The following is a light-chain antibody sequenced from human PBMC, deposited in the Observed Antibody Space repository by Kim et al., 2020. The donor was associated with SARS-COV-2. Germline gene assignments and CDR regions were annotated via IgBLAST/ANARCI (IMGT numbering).Light chain of an antibody. V-gene: IGKV1-5*03. CDR3: QQYNRSPGLT. J-gene: IGKJ4*01. CDR1: QRIGTW. CDR2: EAS. Sequence: DIQMTQSPSTLSVSVGDRVTITCRASQRIGTWLAWYQQKPGKAPRLLIYEASNLDSGVPSRFIGSGSGTEFTLTISSLQTDDFATYYCQQYNRSPGLTFGGGTKVDIK.